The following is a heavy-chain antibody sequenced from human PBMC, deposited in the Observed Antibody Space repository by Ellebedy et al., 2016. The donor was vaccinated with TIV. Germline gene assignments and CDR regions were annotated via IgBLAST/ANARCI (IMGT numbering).Heavy chain of an antibody. CDR2: IKQDGIEK. CDR3: ARPWIQLWFDPFDP. V-gene: IGHV3-7*01. J-gene: IGHJ5*02. CDR1: GFTFSSYW. Sequence: GESLKISXAASGFTFSSYWMSWVRQAPGKGLEWVANIKQDGIEKYYVDSVKGRFTISRDNAKNSLYLQMNSLRAEDTAVYYCARPWIQLWFDPFDPWGQGTLVTVSS. D-gene: IGHD5-18*01.